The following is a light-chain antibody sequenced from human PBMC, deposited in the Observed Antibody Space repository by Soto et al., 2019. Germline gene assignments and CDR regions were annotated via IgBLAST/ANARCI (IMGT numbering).Light chain of an antibody. CDR3: QSYASSLSGVV. CDR1: SSNIGAGYD. V-gene: IGLV1-40*01. J-gene: IGLJ2*01. Sequence: QSVLTQPPSVSGAPGQRVTSSCTGSSSNIGAGYDVHWYQQLPGTAPKLPIYGNSNRPSGVPDRFSGSKSGTSASLAVTGVQAEDEADYYCQSYASSLSGVVFGGGTKLTVL. CDR2: GNS.